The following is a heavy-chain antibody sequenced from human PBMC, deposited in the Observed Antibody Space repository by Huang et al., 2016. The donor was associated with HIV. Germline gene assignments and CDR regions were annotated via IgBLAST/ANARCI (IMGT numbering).Heavy chain of an antibody. Sequence: QVQLVQSGAEVKKPGSSVKVSCKVSGGTFNNAISWVRQAPGQGLEWMGGSIPIFGTRTYARKFQGRVTITADESTSIAYMELSSLRSEDTAVYYCARGAPDLDSHLDHWGQGTLVTVSS. D-gene: IGHD3-3*01. CDR2: SIPIFGTR. V-gene: IGHV1-69*13. CDR1: GGTFNNA. J-gene: IGHJ4*02. CDR3: ARGAPDLDSHLDH.